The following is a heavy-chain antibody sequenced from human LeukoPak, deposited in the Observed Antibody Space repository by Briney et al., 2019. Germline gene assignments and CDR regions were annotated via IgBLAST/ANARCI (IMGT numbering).Heavy chain of an antibody. V-gene: IGHV4-4*07. CDR3: ARDSGSFGGDFDY. D-gene: IGHD1-26*01. CDR2: IYTSGST. CDR1: GVSISSYY. J-gene: IGHJ4*02. Sequence: SETLSLTCTVSGVSISSYYWSWVRQPAGKGLEWIGRIYTSGSTNYNPSLKSRVTISVATSKNQFSLKLSSVTAADTAVYYCARDSGSFGGDFDYWGQGTLVTVSS.